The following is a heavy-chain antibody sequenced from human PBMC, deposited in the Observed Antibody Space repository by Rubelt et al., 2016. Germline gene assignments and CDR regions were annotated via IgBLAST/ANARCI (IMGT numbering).Heavy chain of an antibody. CDR3: ARIRYSSSSADY. D-gene: IGHD6-6*01. Sequence: QTPTLTCTFSGFSLSTSGMCVSWIRQPPGKALEWLARIDWDDDKYYSTSLKTRLTISKDTSKNQVVLTMTNMDPVDTATYYCARIRYSSSSADYWGQGTLVTVSS. J-gene: IGHJ4*02. CDR1: GFSLSTSGMC. V-gene: IGHV2-70*11. CDR2: IDWDDDK.